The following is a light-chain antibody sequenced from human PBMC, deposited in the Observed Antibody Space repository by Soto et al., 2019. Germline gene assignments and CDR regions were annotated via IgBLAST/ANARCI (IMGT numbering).Light chain of an antibody. CDR2: AAT. CDR3: QQSYTSVQT. Sequence: DLQMTQSPSSLSASVGDTVTITCRAGQTPKNYVNWYQQKPGRGPKLLIYAATALQSGDPYRFVATASGTDFTLTIMSLQPEDSGTYYCQQSYTSVQTFGQGTKLEIK. J-gene: IGKJ2*01. V-gene: IGKV1-39*01. CDR1: QTPKNY.